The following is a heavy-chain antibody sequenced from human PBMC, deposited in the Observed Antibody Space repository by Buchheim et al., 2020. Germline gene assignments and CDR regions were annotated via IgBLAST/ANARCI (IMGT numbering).Heavy chain of an antibody. D-gene: IGHD3-9*01. CDR3: ARGIEIESPDLFDSGFYGMDV. CDR1: SGSFSGYY. Sequence: QVHLQQWGAGLLKPSETLSLTCAVYSGSFSGYYWNWLRQPPGKGLEWIGEFSQSGGTNYNASLKSRVTISVDTSKNQFSLTLRSVSAADTAVYYCARGIEIESPDLFDSGFYGMDVWGQGTT. J-gene: IGHJ6*02. CDR2: FSQSGGT. V-gene: IGHV4-34*01.